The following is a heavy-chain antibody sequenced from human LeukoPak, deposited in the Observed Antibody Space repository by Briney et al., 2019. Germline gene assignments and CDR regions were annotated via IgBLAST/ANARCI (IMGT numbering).Heavy chain of an antibody. J-gene: IGHJ4*02. Sequence: AGSLRLSCAASGFTFSSYWMHWVRHAPGKGLVWVSRLNPDGSSTNYADSVKGRFTISRDNAKKTLYLQMNSLRAEDTAVYYCARAPFGTESLWGQGTLVTVSS. V-gene: IGHV3-74*01. D-gene: IGHD3-10*01. CDR2: LNPDGSST. CDR1: GFTFSSYW. CDR3: ARAPFGTESL.